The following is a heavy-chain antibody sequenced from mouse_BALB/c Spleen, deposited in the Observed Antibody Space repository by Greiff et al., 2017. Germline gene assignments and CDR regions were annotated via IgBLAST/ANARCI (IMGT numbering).Heavy chain of an antibody. CDR1: RYAFSSSW. Sequence: VQLQESGPELVKPGASVKISCKASRYAFSSSWMNWVKQRPGQGLEWIGRIYPGDGDTNYNGKFMGKATLTAGKSSSTAYRQLSSLASVVSAVYFCERQSSYDRGAFAYGGEGTRVTV. CDR3: ERQSSYDRGAFAY. J-gene: IGHJ3*01. V-gene: IGHV1-82*01. D-gene: IGHD1-1*01. CDR2: IYPGDGDT.